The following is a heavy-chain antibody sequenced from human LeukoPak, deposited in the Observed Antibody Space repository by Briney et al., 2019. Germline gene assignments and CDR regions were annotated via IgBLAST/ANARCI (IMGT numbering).Heavy chain of an antibody. V-gene: IGHV4-59*01. D-gene: IGHD3-10*01. CDR3: ARSTCGADDFDI. CDR2: IYFTGST. CDR1: GGSIGTYY. Sequence: SETLSLTCTVSGGSIGTYYWSWIRQPPGKGLEWIGFIYFTGSTNYNPSLKSRVSILVDTSNNHFSLKVASVTAADAAVYYCARSTCGADDFDIWGQGTMVTVSS. J-gene: IGHJ3*02.